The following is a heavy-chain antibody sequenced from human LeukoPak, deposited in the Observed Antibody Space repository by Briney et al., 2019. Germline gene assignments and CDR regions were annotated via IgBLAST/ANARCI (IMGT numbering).Heavy chain of an antibody. CDR1: GFSFTNSA. V-gene: IGHV3-23*01. D-gene: IGHD2-21*02. CDR2: ISGRGSST. CDR3: ATNTCGGDCYSGADY. Sequence: GGSLRLYCAASGFSFTNSAMNWVRQAPGKGLEWVSSISGRGSSTFYAGSVKGRFTISRDNSRNMLYLQMNSLKAEDTAVYYCATNTCGGDCYSGADYWGQGTLVTVSS. J-gene: IGHJ4*02.